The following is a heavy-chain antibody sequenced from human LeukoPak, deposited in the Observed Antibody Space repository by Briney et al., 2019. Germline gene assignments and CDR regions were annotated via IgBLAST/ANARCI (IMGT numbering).Heavy chain of an antibody. CDR1: GYTFTGYY. CDR3: AREGYYGSGSYPTIDY. J-gene: IGHJ4*02. D-gene: IGHD3-10*01. CDR2: INPNSGGT. V-gene: IGHV1-2*02. Sequence: EASVKVSCKASGYTFTGYYMHWVRQAPGQGLEWMGWINPNSGGTNYAQKFQGRVTMTRDTSISTAYMELSGLRSDDTAVYYCAREGYYGSGSYPTIDYWGQGTLVTVSS.